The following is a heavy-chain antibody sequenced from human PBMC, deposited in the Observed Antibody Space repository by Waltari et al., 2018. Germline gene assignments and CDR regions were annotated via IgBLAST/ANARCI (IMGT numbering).Heavy chain of an antibody. J-gene: IGHJ6*02. V-gene: IGHV1-69*01. Sequence: QVQLVQSGAEVKKPGSSVKVSCKASGGTFSSYAISCVRQATGQGLGWMGGIVPTLCTATDAQKFQGRVTITADEATSTAYMELSSLRSEDTAVYYCARAYCTNGVCPNYYYYYGMDVWGQGTTVTVSS. CDR2: IVPTLCTA. D-gene: IGHD2-8*01. CDR1: GGTFSSYA. CDR3: ARAYCTNGVCPNYYYYYGMDV.